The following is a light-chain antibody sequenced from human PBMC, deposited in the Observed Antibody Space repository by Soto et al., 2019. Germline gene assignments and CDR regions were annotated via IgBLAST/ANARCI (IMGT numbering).Light chain of an antibody. CDR1: QSVSSSY. V-gene: IGKV3-20*01. Sequence: EIVLTQSPGTLSLSPGESATLSCRAGQSVSSSYLGWYQQKPGQAPRLLIFGASNRATGIPDRFSGGGSGTDFTLSISRLEPEDFAVYYCQYYGSSPLTFGGGTKVEIK. CDR2: GAS. J-gene: IGKJ4*01. CDR3: QYYGSSPLT.